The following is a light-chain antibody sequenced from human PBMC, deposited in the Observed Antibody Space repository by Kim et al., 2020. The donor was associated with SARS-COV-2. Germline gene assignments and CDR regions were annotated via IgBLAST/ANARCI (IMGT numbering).Light chain of an antibody. Sequence: QSALTQPPSASGSPGQSVTISCTGTSSDVGTYNYVSWYQQHPGKAPKLMIFEVTKRPSGVPDRFSGSRSGNTASLTVSGLQPDDEADYYCSSYGGRNNLLFGGGTQLTVL. CDR3: SSYGGRNNLL. CDR2: EVT. CDR1: SSDVGTYNY. J-gene: IGLJ2*01. V-gene: IGLV2-8*01.